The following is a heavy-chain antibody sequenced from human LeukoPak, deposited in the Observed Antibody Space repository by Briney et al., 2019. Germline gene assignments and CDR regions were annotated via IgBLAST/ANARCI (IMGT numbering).Heavy chain of an antibody. CDR3: AKSGERITMVRGVITYFDY. D-gene: IGHD3-10*01. J-gene: IGHJ4*02. V-gene: IGHV3-23*01. CDR2: ICGSGGRP. Sequence: PGGSLRLSCAASGFPFSSYAMSWARQATGKGLEWVSAICGSGGRPYYADYVKGRFTISRDNSKNTLYLQMNSLRAEDTDVYYCAKSGERITMVRGVITYFDYWGQGTLVTVSS. CDR1: GFPFSSYA.